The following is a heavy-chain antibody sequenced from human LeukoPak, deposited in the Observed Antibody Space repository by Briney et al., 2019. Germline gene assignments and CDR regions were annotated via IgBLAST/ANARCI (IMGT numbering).Heavy chain of an antibody. CDR1: GGTFSSYA. V-gene: IGHV1-2*02. CDR3: ARVAVRVVVVPTTLLY. J-gene: IGHJ4*02. Sequence: ASVKVSCKASGGTFSSYAISWVRQAPGQGLEWMGWIDPNSGGTNYAQKFQGRVTMTRDTSISTAYMELSSLKSDDTAVYYCARVAVRVVVVPTTLLYWGQGTLVTVSS. D-gene: IGHD2-15*01. CDR2: IDPNSGGT.